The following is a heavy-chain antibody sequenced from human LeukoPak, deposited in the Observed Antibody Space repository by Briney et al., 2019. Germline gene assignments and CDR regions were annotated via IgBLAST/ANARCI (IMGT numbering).Heavy chain of an antibody. CDR2: INHSGST. CDR1: GGSFSGYY. Sequence: SETLSLTCAVYGGSFSGYYWSWIRQPPGKGLEWIGEINHSGSTNYNPSLKSRVTISVDTSKNQFSLKLSSVTAADTAVYYCARGMVTTYNSIHSTAFDYWGQGTLVTVSS. V-gene: IGHV4-34*01. CDR3: ARGMVTTYNSIHSTAFDY. D-gene: IGHD4-17*01. J-gene: IGHJ4*02.